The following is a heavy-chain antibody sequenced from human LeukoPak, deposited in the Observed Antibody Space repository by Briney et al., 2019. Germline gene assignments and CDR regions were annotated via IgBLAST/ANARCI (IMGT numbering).Heavy chain of an antibody. CDR1: GVSILTNY. CDR3: ARHGQDTGNFYAHFDY. CDR2: INYSGHT. D-gene: IGHD1-26*01. Sequence: SETLSLTCTVSGVSILTNYWSWIRQAPGKGLEWIAYINYSGHTNSNPSLKSRVTISVDTSRSQFSLKLSSVTAADTAVYYCARHGQDTGNFYAHFDYWGQGILVTVSS. V-gene: IGHV4-59*08. J-gene: IGHJ4*02.